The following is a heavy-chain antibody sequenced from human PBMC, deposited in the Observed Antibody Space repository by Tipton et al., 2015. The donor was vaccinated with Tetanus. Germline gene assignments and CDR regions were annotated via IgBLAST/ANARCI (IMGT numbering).Heavy chain of an antibody. CDR1: GFSFRRHT. CDR2: ISNDGDNK. D-gene: IGHD6-19*01. CDR3: ARDVEAGWYIRGMAVDYYGMDV. J-gene: IGHJ6*02. Sequence: QLVQSGGGVVQPGRSRRLSCEVSGFSFRRHTLHWVRQAPGKGLEWVAVISNDGDNKFYADSVTGRFTISRDNSKNTLYLQMNSLRAEDTALYYCARDVEAGWYIRGMAVDYYGMDVWGQGTTVTVSS. V-gene: IGHV3-30-3*01.